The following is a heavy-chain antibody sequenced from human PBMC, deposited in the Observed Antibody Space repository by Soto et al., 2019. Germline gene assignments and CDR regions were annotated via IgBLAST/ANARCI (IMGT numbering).Heavy chain of an antibody. V-gene: IGHV3-48*02. Sequence: GGSLRLSCDASGFTFSSHGMTWVRQAPGKGLEWVAFISSTSSTKNYADSVKGRFTISRDNTKNSLYLQMSSLRDEDTAVYYCARRITLVRGPYYYYGMDVWGQGTTVTVSS. CDR3: ARRITLVRGPYYYYGMDV. D-gene: IGHD3-10*01. CDR2: ISSTSSTK. CDR1: GFTFSSHG. J-gene: IGHJ6*02.